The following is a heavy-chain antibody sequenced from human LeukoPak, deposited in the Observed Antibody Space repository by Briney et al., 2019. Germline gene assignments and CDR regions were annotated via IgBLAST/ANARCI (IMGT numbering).Heavy chain of an antibody. CDR1: GYTFTSYG. CDR2: ISAYNGNT. CDR3: ARTLGSSSWGDYYFDY. Sequence: GASVKVSCKASGYTFTSYGISWVRQAPGQGLEWMGWISAYNGNTNYAQKLQGRVTMSTDTSTSTAYMELRSLRSDDTAVYYCARTLGSSSWGDYYFDYWGQGTLVTVSS. V-gene: IGHV1-18*01. D-gene: IGHD6-13*01. J-gene: IGHJ4*02.